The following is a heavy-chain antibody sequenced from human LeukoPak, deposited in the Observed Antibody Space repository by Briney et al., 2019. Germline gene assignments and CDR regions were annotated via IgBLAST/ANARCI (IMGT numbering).Heavy chain of an antibody. D-gene: IGHD3-10*01. CDR1: GFTFSSYS. J-gene: IGHJ5*02. Sequence: GGSLRLSCAASGFTFSSYSMNWVRQAPGKGLEWVSSISSSSRHTYYVDSVKSRFTIYRDDAESSLYLQMNSLRAEDTAVYYRARFGYGSWFDPWGQGTLVTVSS. CDR2: ISSSSRHT. V-gene: IGHV3-21*01. CDR3: ARFGYGSWFDP.